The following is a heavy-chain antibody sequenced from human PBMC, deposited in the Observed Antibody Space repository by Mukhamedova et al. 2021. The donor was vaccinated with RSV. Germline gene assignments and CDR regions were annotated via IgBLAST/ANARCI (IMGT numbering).Heavy chain of an antibody. V-gene: IGHV1-46*01. CDR2: INPTGGSA. J-gene: IGHJ4*02. D-gene: IGHD3-22*01. CDR3: ARGLDSSGYYSP. Sequence: VRQAPGQGLEWVGTINPTGGSASDAQKFQGRVTMTSDTSTSTVYMVLSSLRSEDTAVYFCARGLDSSGYYSPWGQGTLVTVSS.